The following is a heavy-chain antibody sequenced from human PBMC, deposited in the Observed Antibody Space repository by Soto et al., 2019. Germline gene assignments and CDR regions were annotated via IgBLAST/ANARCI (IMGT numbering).Heavy chain of an antibody. V-gene: IGHV1-18*01. Sequence: QVQLVQSGAEVKKPGASVKVSCKASGYTFTSYGISWVRQAPGQGLEWMGWITYNGDTNYPQRLQGRVTMTTDTSTSTAYMELRSLRCDDTAVYYCARAVITSYGVFDYWGQGTLVYVAS. CDR1: GYTFTSYG. CDR2: ITYNGDT. J-gene: IGHJ4*02. D-gene: IGHD2-21*01. CDR3: ARAVITSYGVFDY.